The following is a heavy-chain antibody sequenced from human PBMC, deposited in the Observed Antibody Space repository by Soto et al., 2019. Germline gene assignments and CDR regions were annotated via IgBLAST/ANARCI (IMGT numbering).Heavy chain of an antibody. V-gene: IGHV3-23*01. CDR1: GFTFSSYA. CDR2: ISGSGGST. Sequence: GWSLRLSCAASGFTFSSYAMNWVRQAPGKGLEWVSGISGSGGSTYYADSVKGRFTISRDNSKNTLYLQMNSLRTEDTAVYYCAKNPTRAWNPKYGMDIWGQGTTVTVSS. J-gene: IGHJ6*01. D-gene: IGHD1-1*01. CDR3: AKNPTRAWNPKYGMDI.